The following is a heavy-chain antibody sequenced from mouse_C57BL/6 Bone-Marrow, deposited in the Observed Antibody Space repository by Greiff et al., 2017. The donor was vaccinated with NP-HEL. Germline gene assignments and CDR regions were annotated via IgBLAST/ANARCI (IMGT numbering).Heavy chain of an antibody. CDR3: ARDPPGRNY. Sequence: EVKLMESGGGLVKPGGSLKLSCAASGFTFSSYAMSWVRQTPEKRLEWVATISDGGSYTYYPDNVKGRFTISRDNAKNNLYLQMSHLKSEDTAMYYCARDPPGRNYWGQGTTLTVSS. V-gene: IGHV5-4*01. CDR1: GFTFSSYA. CDR2: ISDGGSYT. J-gene: IGHJ2*01.